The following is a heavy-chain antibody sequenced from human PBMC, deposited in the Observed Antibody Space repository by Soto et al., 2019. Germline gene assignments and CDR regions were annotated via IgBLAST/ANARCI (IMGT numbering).Heavy chain of an antibody. Sequence: GASVKVSCKASGYTFTSYAMHWVRQAPGQRLEWMGWINAGNGNTKYSQKFQGRVTITRDTSASTAYMELSSLRSEDTAVYYCARDWNDFWSGPYFDPWGQGTLLTVSS. CDR2: INAGNGNT. V-gene: IGHV1-3*01. J-gene: IGHJ5*02. CDR1: GYTFTSYA. D-gene: IGHD3-3*01. CDR3: ARDWNDFWSGPYFDP.